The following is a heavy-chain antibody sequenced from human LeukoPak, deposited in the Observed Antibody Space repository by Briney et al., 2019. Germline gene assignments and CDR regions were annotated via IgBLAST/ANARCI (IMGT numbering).Heavy chain of an antibody. V-gene: IGHV3-23*01. Sequence: GGSLRLTCAASEFTFTSFSMNWVRQAPGKGLEWVSGIGAGGGSTYYADSVKGRFTISRDNSKNTLYLQMNSLRAEDTAVYYCAKGRAWDWGQGTLVTVSS. D-gene: IGHD1-26*01. CDR3: AKGRAWD. CDR2: IGAGGGST. J-gene: IGHJ4*02. CDR1: EFTFTSFS.